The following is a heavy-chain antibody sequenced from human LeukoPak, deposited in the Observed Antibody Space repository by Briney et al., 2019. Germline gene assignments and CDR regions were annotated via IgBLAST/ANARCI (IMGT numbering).Heavy chain of an antibody. CDR2: ISYDGSNK. V-gene: IGHV3-30-3*01. CDR1: GFTFSSYA. CDR3: ATLLRALSD. Sequence: GGSLRLSCAASGFTFSSYAMHWVRQAPGKGLEWVAVISYDGSNKYYADSVKGRFTISRDNSKNTLYLQMNSPRAEDTAVYYCATLLRALSDWGQGTLVTVSS. J-gene: IGHJ4*02. D-gene: IGHD4-17*01.